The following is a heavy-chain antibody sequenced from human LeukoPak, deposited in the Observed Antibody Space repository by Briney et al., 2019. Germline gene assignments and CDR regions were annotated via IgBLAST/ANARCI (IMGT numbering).Heavy chain of an antibody. Sequence: GRSLRLSCAASGFTFSSYGMHWVRQAPGKGLEWVAVISYDGSNKYYADSVKGRFTISRDNSKNTLYLQMNSLRAEDTAVYYCARGWRYYDSSGYPIFDYWGQGTLVTVSS. CDR1: GFTFSSYG. D-gene: IGHD3-22*01. CDR3: ARGWRYYDSSGYPIFDY. J-gene: IGHJ4*02. V-gene: IGHV3-30*03. CDR2: ISYDGSNK.